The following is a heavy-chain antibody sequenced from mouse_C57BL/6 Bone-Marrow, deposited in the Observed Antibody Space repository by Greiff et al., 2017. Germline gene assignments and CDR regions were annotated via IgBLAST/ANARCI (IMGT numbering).Heavy chain of an antibody. J-gene: IGHJ4*01. CDR1: GFTFSNYW. Sequence: EVKLVESGGGLVQPGGSMKLSCVASGFTFSNYWMNWVRQSPEKGLEWVAQIRLKSDNYATHYAESVKGRLAISRDDSKSSVYLQMNNLRAEDTGIYYCTGTSGYYSMDYWGQGTSVTVSS. CDR3: TGTSGYYSMDY. V-gene: IGHV6-3*01. CDR2: IRLKSDNYAT.